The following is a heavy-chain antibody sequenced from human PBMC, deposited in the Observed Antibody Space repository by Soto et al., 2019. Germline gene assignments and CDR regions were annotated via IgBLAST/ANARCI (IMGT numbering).Heavy chain of an antibody. CDR1: GYTFNTYD. J-gene: IGHJ6*02. V-gene: IGHV1-8*01. D-gene: IGHD3-9*01. Sequence: QEQLVQSGAEVKKPGASVKISCKASGYTFNTYDINWVRQATGQGLEWMGWMNPESGSTGFAQSFQGRITLTGNTSINTVSMEVSSVINEDTAVYFCARSGAPGDYSTQYYGMDIWGPGTTVTVSS. CDR3: ARSGAPGDYSTQYYGMDI. CDR2: MNPESGST.